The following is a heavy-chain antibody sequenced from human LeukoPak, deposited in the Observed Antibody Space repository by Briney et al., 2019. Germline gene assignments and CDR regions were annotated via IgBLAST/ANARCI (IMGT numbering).Heavy chain of an antibody. CDR1: GYTFTNYY. D-gene: IGHD3-10*01. CDR3: ARRGALWFGELKYYYYYMDV. V-gene: IGHV1-46*01. CDR2: INPSGDST. Sequence: ASVKVSCKASGYTFTNYYMHWVRQAPGQGLEWMGIINPSGDSTSYAQKFQGRVTMTRDTSISTAYMELSRLRSDDTAVYYCARRGALWFGELKYYYYYMDVWGKGTTVTISS. J-gene: IGHJ6*03.